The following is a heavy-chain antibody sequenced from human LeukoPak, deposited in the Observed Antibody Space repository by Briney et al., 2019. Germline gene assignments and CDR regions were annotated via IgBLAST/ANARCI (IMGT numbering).Heavy chain of an antibody. CDR2: ISSSGSTI. V-gene: IGHV3-11*01. Sequence: GGSLRRSCAASGFTFSSYWMSWIRQAPGKGLEWVSYISSSGSTIYYADSVKGRFTISRDNAKNSLYLQMNSLRAEDTAVYYCARGREGIVVVPAANHYYYGMDVWGQGTTVTVSS. CDR3: ARGREGIVVVPAANHYYYGMDV. J-gene: IGHJ6*02. CDR1: GFTFSSYW. D-gene: IGHD2-2*01.